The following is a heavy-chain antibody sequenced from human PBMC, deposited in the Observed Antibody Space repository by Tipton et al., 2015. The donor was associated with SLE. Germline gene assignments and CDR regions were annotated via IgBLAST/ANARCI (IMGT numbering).Heavy chain of an antibody. J-gene: IGHJ4*02. Sequence: TLSLTCTVSGGSISSSSYYWGWIRQPPGKGLEWIGRIYYSGSTNYNPSLKSRVTISVDTSKNQFSLKLSSVTAADTAVYYCARAVGATLDYWGQGTLVTVSS. CDR3: ARAVGATLDY. CDR1: GGSISSSSYY. D-gene: IGHD1-26*01. V-gene: IGHV4-39*07. CDR2: IYYSGST.